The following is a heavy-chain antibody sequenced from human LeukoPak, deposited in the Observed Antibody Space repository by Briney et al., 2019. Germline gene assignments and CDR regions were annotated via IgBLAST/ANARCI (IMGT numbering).Heavy chain of an antibody. Sequence: SETLSLTCTVSGASINNNFWTWIRQPPGKGLEWIGYIYSSGSANYNPSLKSRVIISGDTSKSQISLNLTSVTAADTAVYFCARHRDYYDSWGHGTLVTVSS. J-gene: IGHJ4*01. CDR1: GASINNNF. CDR3: ARHRDYYDS. V-gene: IGHV4-59*08. D-gene: IGHD3-22*01. CDR2: IYSSGSA.